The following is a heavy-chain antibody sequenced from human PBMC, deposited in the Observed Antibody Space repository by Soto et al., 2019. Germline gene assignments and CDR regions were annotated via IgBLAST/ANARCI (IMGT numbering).Heavy chain of an antibody. J-gene: IGHJ4*02. CDR2: VYRTGST. D-gene: IGHD6-13*01. CDR3: ARARATIAAAAIFDC. Sequence: SETLSLTCAVSGGSISTSNWWSWVRQPPGKGLEWIGEVYRTGSTNYNPSLESRLTISVDKSKNQFSLKLTSVTAADTAVYYCARARATIAAAAIFDCWGQGTLVTV. V-gene: IGHV4-4*02. CDR1: GGSISTSNW.